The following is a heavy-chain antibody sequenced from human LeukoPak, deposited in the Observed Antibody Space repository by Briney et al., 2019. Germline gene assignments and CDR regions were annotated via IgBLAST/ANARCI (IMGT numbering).Heavy chain of an antibody. Sequence: GGSFRLSCATSGFTFSNAWMNWVRQAPGKGLEWVGRIKGKVDGGTTDYAAPVKGRFTISRDDSKNTVYLQMNSLKIEDTAVYYCATGGYFLDFWGQGTPVTVSS. CDR2: IKGKVDGGTT. J-gene: IGHJ4*02. CDR3: ATGGYFLDF. V-gene: IGHV3-15*01. D-gene: IGHD2/OR15-2a*01. CDR1: GFTFSNAW.